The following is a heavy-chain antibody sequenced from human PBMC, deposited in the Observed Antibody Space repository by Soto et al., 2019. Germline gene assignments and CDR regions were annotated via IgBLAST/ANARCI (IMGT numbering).Heavy chain of an antibody. CDR1: GGSFSGYY. J-gene: IGHJ4*02. Sequence: PSETLSLTCAVYGGSFSGYYWSWIRQPPGKGLEWIGEINHSGSTNYNPSLKSRVTISVDTSKNQFSLKLSSVTAADTAVYYCASGWYGARTAYWGPGTLVTVSS. CDR3: ASGWYGARTAY. D-gene: IGHD1-26*01. CDR2: INHSGST. V-gene: IGHV4-34*01.